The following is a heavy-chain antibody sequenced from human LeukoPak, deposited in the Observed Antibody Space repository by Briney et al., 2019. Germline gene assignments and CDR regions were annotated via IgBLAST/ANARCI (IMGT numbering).Heavy chain of an antibody. J-gene: IGHJ6*02. Sequence: SVKVSCKASGGIFSSYAISWVRQAPGQGLEWMGGIIPIFGTANYAQKFQGRVTITADESTSTAYMELSSLRSEDTAVYYCARGRGITMDYYGMDVWGQGTTVTVSS. V-gene: IGHV1-69*13. D-gene: IGHD3-3*01. CDR2: IIPIFGTA. CDR3: ARGRGITMDYYGMDV. CDR1: GGIFSSYA.